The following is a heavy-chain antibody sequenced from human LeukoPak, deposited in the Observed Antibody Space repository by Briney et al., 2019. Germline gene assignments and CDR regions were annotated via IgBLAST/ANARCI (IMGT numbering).Heavy chain of an antibody. J-gene: IGHJ4*02. CDR1: GFTFSNYV. Sequence: GESLRLSCAASGFTFSNYVMIWVRQAPGKGLEWVSAISGSGGSTYYADSVKGRFTISRDNAKNSLYLQMNSLRAEDTAVYYCTGHHQAYSRTYWGQGTLVTVSS. D-gene: IGHD4-11*01. CDR3: TGHHQAYSRTY. CDR2: ISGSGGST. V-gene: IGHV3-23*01.